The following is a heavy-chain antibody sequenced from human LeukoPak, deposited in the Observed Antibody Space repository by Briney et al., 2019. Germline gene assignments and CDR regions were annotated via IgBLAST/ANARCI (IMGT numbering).Heavy chain of an antibody. Sequence: GGSLRLSCAASGFAFSSCGMHWVRQAPGKGLEWVAFISFDGSNKYSADSVKGRFTISRDNFKNTLFLQMNALRAEDTAIYYCVKSVSTGLGVIVFWGQGTLVTVSS. V-gene: IGHV3-30*18. J-gene: IGHJ4*02. CDR1: GFAFSSCG. CDR2: ISFDGSNK. CDR3: VKSVSTGLGVIVF. D-gene: IGHD3-9*01.